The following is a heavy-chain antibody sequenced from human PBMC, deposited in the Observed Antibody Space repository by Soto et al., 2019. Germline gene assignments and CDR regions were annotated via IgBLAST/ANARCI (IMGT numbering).Heavy chain of an antibody. CDR1: GYTFTTYD. CDR2: MNPNSGNT. CDR3: ARDASGWYELDY. Sequence: QMQLVQSGAEVKKPGASVKVSCKASGYTFTTYDINWVRQATGQGLEWMGWMNPNSGNTGYAQKFQGRVTMTRNTSISTAYMELSSLRSEDTDVYYCARDASGWYELDYWGQGILVTVSS. V-gene: IGHV1-8*01. J-gene: IGHJ4*02. D-gene: IGHD6-19*01.